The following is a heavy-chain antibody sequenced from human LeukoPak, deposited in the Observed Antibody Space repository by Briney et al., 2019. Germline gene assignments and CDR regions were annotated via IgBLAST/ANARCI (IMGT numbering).Heavy chain of an antibody. V-gene: IGHV4-31*03. CDR3: ARRDYDSGGHYGPDNWFDP. CDR2: IYYSGNT. Sequence: SGTLSLTCSVSGGAISYSSYYWSWIRQHPGKGLEWIGYIYYSGNTYYNPSLKSRVTISVDTSKNQFSLKMSSVTAADTAVYYCARRDYDSGGHYGPDNWFDPWGQGIQVTVSP. J-gene: IGHJ5*02. CDR1: GGAISYSSYY. D-gene: IGHD3-22*01.